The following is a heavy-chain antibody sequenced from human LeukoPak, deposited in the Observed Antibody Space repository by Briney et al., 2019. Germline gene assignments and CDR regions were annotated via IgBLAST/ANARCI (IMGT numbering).Heavy chain of an antibody. Sequence: GGSLRLSCAASGFTFSSYAMSWVRQAPGKGLEWVSAISGSGGSTYYADSVKGRFTISRDNSKNTLYLQMNSLRAEDTAVYYCAREDSSCREYYYYYGMDVWGQGTTVTVSS. V-gene: IGHV3-23*01. D-gene: IGHD6-6*01. CDR2: ISGSGGST. CDR1: GFTFSSYA. CDR3: AREDSSCREYYYYYGMDV. J-gene: IGHJ6*02.